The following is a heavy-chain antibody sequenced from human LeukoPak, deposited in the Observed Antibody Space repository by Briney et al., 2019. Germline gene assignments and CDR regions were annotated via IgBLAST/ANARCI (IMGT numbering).Heavy chain of an antibody. Sequence: GGSLRLSCAASGFAFSSYAMHWVRQAPGKGLEYVSAISSNGGSTYYANSVKGRFTISRDNSNNTLYLQMGSLRAEDMAVYYCARDSLPTFGAADYYYGMDVWGQGTTVTVSS. CDR3: ARDSLPTFGAADYYYGMDV. J-gene: IGHJ6*02. CDR2: ISSNGGST. CDR1: GFAFSSYA. V-gene: IGHV3-64*01. D-gene: IGHD3-3*01.